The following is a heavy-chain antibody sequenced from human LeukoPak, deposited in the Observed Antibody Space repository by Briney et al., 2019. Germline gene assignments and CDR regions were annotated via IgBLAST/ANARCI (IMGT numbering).Heavy chain of an antibody. D-gene: IGHD3-3*01. CDR2: IKRDGSEK. CDR3: ARVPNPGLRFLEWPKKGDAFDI. Sequence: GRSLRLSCAASGFTFSSYWMSWVRQAPGEGLEWVANIKRDGSEKYYVDSVKGRFTISRDNAKNSLYLQMNSLRAEDAAVYYCARVPNPGLRFLEWPKKGDAFDIWGQGTMVTVSS. CDR1: GFTFSSYW. V-gene: IGHV3-7*01. J-gene: IGHJ3*02.